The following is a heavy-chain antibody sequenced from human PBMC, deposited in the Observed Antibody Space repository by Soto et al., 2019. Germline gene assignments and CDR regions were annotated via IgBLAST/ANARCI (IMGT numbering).Heavy chain of an antibody. V-gene: IGHV4-4*02. D-gene: IGHD1-26*01. Sequence: XATLSLTCAVSSGSISSSNWWSWVRQPPGKGLEWIGEIYHSGSTNYNPSLKSRVTISVDKSKNQFSLKLSSVTAADTAVYYCARGVAATVPYYFDYWGQGTLVTVPS. J-gene: IGHJ4*02. CDR3: ARGVAATVPYYFDY. CDR1: SGSISSSNW. CDR2: IYHSGST.